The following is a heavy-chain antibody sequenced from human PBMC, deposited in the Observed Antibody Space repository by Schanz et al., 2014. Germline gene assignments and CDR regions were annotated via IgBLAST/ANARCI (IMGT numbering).Heavy chain of an antibody. V-gene: IGHV3-9*01. J-gene: IGHJ4*02. CDR3: ARDSGSHYWVDY. CDR1: GFRFDDYA. CDR2: MSWNAGSL. D-gene: IGHD1-26*01. Sequence: EVQLVESGGGLVQPGRSLRLSCVASGFRFDDYAMHWVRQAPGKGLEWVSGMSWNAGSLGYGDSVKGRFTISRDNAKNSLYLQMNSLRAEDTAVYYCARDSGSHYWVDYWGQGTLVTVSS.